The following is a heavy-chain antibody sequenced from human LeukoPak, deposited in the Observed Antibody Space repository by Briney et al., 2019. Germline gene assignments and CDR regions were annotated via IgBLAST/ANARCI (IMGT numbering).Heavy chain of an antibody. Sequence: ASVKLSCKASGYTFTSYGISWVRQAPGQGLEWMGWINPNSGGTNYAQKFQGRVTMTRDTSISTAYMELSRLRSDDTAVYYCASDPGAIAAAGADAFDIWGQGTMVTVSS. CDR3: ASDPGAIAAAGADAFDI. V-gene: IGHV1-2*02. CDR2: INPNSGGT. J-gene: IGHJ3*02. D-gene: IGHD6-13*01. CDR1: GYTFTSYG.